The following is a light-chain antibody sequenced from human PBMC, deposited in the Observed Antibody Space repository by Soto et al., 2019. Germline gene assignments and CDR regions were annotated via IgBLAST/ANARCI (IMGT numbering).Light chain of an antibody. CDR1: QSVSSN. V-gene: IGKV3-15*01. CDR2: GAS. J-gene: IGKJ1*01. CDR3: QQYNNWPT. Sequence: EIVMTQPPSTLSVSPGERATLSCRASQSVSSNLAWYQQKPGQAPRLLIYGASTRATGIPARFSGSGSGTEFTLTISSLQSEDFAVYYCQQYNNWPTFGQGTRWIS.